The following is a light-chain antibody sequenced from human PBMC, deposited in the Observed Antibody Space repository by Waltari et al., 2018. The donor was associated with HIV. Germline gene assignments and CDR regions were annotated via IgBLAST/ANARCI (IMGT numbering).Light chain of an antibody. CDR1: QSISNNF. CDR2: SAS. J-gene: IGKJ1*01. Sequence: EILLTQFPDTLSLSPGERATLSCTTSQSISNNFLAWYQQKPSQPPRLLIYSASIRATGIPDRFIGSGAGTDFTLTISRLEPEDFAVFYCHQYGTSPRTFGQGTKVDIK. V-gene: IGKV3-20*01. CDR3: HQYGTSPRT.